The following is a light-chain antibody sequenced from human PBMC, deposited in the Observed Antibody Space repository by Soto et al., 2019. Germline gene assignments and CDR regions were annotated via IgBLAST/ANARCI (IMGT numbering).Light chain of an antibody. Sequence: QSALTQPASVSGSPGQSITISCTGTSSDVGSYSLVSWYQQQPGRAPKLMISEGTKRPSGISTRFSGSKSGNTASLTISGLRAEDEADYFCCSYAGSGSLIFGGGTKLTVL. V-gene: IGLV2-23*01. CDR1: SSDVGSYSL. CDR3: CSYAGSGSLI. J-gene: IGLJ2*01. CDR2: EGT.